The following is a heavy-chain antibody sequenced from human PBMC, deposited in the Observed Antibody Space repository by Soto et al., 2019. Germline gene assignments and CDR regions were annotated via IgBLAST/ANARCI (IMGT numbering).Heavy chain of an antibody. J-gene: IGHJ4*02. CDR2: ISSTTSYI. Sequence: EVQLVESGGGLVKPGGSLRLSCAASGFTFTRYSMNWVRQAPGKGLEWVSSISSTTSYIYYADSMKGRFTISRDNAKNSLYLEMNSLRAEDTAVYYCARESEDLTSNFDYWGQGILVTVSS. CDR1: GFTFTRYS. V-gene: IGHV3-21*06. CDR3: ARESEDLTSNFDY.